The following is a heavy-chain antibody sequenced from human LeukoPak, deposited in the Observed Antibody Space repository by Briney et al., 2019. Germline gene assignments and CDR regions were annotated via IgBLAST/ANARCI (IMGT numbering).Heavy chain of an antibody. CDR3: ARDRLRGYYDFWSGYSEKAIDY. Sequence: GGSLRLSCAASGFTFSSYSMNWVRQAPGKGLEWVSSISSSSSYIYYADSVKGRFTISRDNAKNSLYLQMNSLRAEDTAVYYCARDRLRGYYDFWSGYSEKAIDYWGQGTQVTVSS. CDR1: GFTFSSYS. D-gene: IGHD3-3*01. J-gene: IGHJ4*02. V-gene: IGHV3-21*01. CDR2: ISSSSSYI.